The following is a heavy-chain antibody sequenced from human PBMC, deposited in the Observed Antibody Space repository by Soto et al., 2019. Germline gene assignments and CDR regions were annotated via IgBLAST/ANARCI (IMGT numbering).Heavy chain of an antibody. CDR3: ARLLPNFRRYYYYLDV. CDR1: GGSISSSSYY. Sequence: KQSQTLSLTCTVSGGSISSSSYYWGWIRQPPGKGLEWIGSIYYSGSTYYNPSLKSRVTISVDTPKNQFSLKLSSVTAADTAVYYCARLLPNFRRYYYYLDVWGKGTTVTVSS. CDR2: IYYSGST. J-gene: IGHJ6*03. D-gene: IGHD1-7*01. V-gene: IGHV4-39*01.